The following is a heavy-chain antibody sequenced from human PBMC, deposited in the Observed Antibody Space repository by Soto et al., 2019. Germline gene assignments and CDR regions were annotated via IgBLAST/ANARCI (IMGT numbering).Heavy chain of an antibody. V-gene: IGHV4-61*01. CDR3: ARRMVRGVHALDY. CDR2: IYYSGST. D-gene: IGHD3-10*01. J-gene: IGHJ4*02. CDR1: GGSVSSGSYY. Sequence: PSETLSLTCTVSGGSVSSGSYYWSWIRQPPGKGLEWIGYIYYSGSTNYNPSLKSRVTISVDTSKNQFSLKLSSVTAADTAVYYCARRMVRGVHALDYWGQGTLVTVSS.